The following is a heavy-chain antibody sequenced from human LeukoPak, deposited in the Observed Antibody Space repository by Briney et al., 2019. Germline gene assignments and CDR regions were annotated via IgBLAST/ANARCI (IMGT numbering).Heavy chain of an antibody. J-gene: IGHJ4*02. CDR2: IYYSGST. CDR3: ARAPIYDFWSGYFGFDY. Sequence: SETLSLTCTVSGGSISSSSYYWGWIRQPPGKGLEWIGSIYYSGSTYYNPSLKSRVTISVDTSKNQFSLKLSSVTAADTAVYYCARAPIYDFWSGYFGFDYWGQGTLVTVSS. V-gene: IGHV4-39*07. CDR1: GGSISSSSYY. D-gene: IGHD3-3*01.